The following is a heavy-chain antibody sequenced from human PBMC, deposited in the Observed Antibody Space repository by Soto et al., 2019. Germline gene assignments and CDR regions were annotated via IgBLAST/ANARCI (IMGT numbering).Heavy chain of an antibody. Sequence: EVRLVATGGGLIQPGGSLRLSCAASGFTVSDTYMNWVRQAPGKGLEWVSVIYSGSATYYADPVKGRFTISRDNSKNTVFLQMRRLRGDDTAVYYCARGKSGCVTFDYWGQGILVTVSS. CDR3: ARGKSGCVTFDY. CDR1: GFTVSDTY. J-gene: IGHJ4*02. D-gene: IGHD6-19*01. CDR2: IYSGSAT. V-gene: IGHV3-53*02.